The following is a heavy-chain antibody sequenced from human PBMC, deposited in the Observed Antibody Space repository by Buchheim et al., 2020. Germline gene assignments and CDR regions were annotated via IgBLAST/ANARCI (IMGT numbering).Heavy chain of an antibody. CDR3: ARPGSSLHFDWLPPGY. CDR1: GYSFTSYW. Sequence: EVQPVQSGAEVKKPGESLKISCKGSGYSFTSYWIGWVRQMPGKGLEWMGIIYPGDSDTRYSPSFQGQVSISADKSTSTAYRQWSSLKASDTAMYYCARPGSSLHFDWLPPGYWGQGTL. J-gene: IGHJ4*02. D-gene: IGHD3-9*01. V-gene: IGHV5-51*01. CDR2: IYPGDSDT.